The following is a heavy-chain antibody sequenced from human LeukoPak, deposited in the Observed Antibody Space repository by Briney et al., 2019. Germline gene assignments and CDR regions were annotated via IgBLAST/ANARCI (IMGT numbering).Heavy chain of an antibody. CDR3: ARGFGYYYGSGSYLSS. J-gene: IGHJ4*02. CDR2: IYHSGST. CDR1: GFTFSSYW. V-gene: IGHV4-4*02. Sequence: GSLRLSCAASGFTFSSYWMSWVRQARGKGLEWIGEIYHSGSTNYNPSLKSRGTISVDKSKNQFSLKLSSVTAADTAVYYCARGFGYYYGSGSYLSSWGQGTLVTVSS. D-gene: IGHD3-10*01.